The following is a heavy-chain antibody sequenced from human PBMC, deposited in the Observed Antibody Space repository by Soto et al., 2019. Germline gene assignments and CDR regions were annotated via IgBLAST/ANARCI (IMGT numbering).Heavy chain of an antibody. Sequence: GGSLKLSCAASGFTFSGYAMHWVRQAPGKGLEWVALISYDGSNKYYADSVKGRFTISRDSSKNTMYLQMNSLRAEDTAVFYCARGSGGYSYYGVDVWGQGTTVTV. J-gene: IGHJ6*02. CDR2: ISYDGSNK. V-gene: IGHV3-30-3*01. D-gene: IGHD3-16*01. CDR3: ARGSGGYSYYGVDV. CDR1: GFTFSGYA.